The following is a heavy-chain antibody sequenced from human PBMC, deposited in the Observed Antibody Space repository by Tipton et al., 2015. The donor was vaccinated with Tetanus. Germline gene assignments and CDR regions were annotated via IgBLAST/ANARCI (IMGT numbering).Heavy chain of an antibody. Sequence: SLRLSCAGSGFSFNNFGMNWVRQAPGKGLEWVSYISYSSTSKYYADAVKGRFTISRDNSKSTLFLQMSSLRPEDTAVYYCAKASVFTTTNRGAWFASWGLGTLVTVSS. J-gene: IGHJ5*01. V-gene: IGHV3-48*01. CDR3: AKASVFTTTNRGAWFAS. D-gene: IGHD1-14*01. CDR2: ISYSSTSK. CDR1: GFSFNNFG.